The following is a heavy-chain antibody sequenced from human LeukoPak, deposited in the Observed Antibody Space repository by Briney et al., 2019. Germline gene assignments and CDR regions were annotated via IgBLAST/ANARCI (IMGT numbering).Heavy chain of an antibody. J-gene: IGHJ4*02. CDR1: GFTFSSYA. CDR3: AKDSYPGNFDY. CDR2: ISYDGSNK. V-gene: IGHV3-30-3*01. Sequence: PGGSLRLSCAASGFTFSSYAMHWVRQAPGKGLEWVAVISYDGSNKYYADSVKGRFTISRDNSKNTLYLQMNSLRAEDTAVYYCAKDSYPGNFDYWGQGTLVTVSS. D-gene: IGHD5-18*01.